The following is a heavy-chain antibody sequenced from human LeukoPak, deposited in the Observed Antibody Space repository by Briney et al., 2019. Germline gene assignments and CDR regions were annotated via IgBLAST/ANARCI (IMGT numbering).Heavy chain of an antibody. J-gene: IGHJ3*02. CDR2: ISSSSSTI. Sequence: GGSLRLSCAASGFTFSSYSMNWVRQAPGKGLEWVSYISSSSSTIYYADSVKGRFTISRDNAKNSLYLQMNSLRDADTAVYYCARDLTLTATAHDAFDIWGQGTMVTVSS. CDR1: GFTFSSYS. V-gene: IGHV3-48*02. CDR3: ARDLTLTATAHDAFDI. D-gene: IGHD2-21*02.